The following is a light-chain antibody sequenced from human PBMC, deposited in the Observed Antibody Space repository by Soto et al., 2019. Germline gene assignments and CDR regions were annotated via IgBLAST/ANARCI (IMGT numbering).Light chain of an antibody. V-gene: IGKV3-20*01. CDR2: GSS. CDR1: QTVSNNY. J-gene: IGKJ2*01. Sequence: EVVLTQSPVTLSLSPGERATLSCRASQTVSNNYLAWYQQKPGQAPRLLIFGSSDRATGIPDRFSGSGSGTGYTLTISRLEPEDFAVDDCQQYGSSPPYTFGQGTKLEIK. CDR3: QQYGSSPPYT.